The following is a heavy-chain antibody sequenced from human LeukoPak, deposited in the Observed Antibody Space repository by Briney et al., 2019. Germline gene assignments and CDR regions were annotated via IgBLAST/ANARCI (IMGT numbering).Heavy chain of an antibody. CDR3: ARDASDCSSTSCPFGI. V-gene: IGHV1-2*02. CDR1: GYTFTGYY. D-gene: IGHD2-2*01. CDR2: INPNSGGT. J-gene: IGHJ3*02. Sequence: ASVKVSCKASGYTFTGYYMHWVRQAPGQGLEWMGWINPNSGGTNYAQKFQGRVTMTRDTSISTAYMELSRLRSDDTAVYYCARDASDCSSTSCPFGIWGQGTMVTVSS.